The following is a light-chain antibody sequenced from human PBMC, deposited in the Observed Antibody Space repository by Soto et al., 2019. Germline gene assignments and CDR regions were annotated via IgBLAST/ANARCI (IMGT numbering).Light chain of an antibody. Sequence: DIQMTQSPSTLSASVGYRFTITCRASQSLRGWLAWYQQRPGKAPKALIYDASTLASGVPSRFNGSGSGTEFTLTISSLQPDDFATYYCQQYITYSTFGQGTRREIK. CDR2: DAS. CDR3: QQYITYST. CDR1: QSLRGW. J-gene: IGKJ5*01. V-gene: IGKV1-5*01.